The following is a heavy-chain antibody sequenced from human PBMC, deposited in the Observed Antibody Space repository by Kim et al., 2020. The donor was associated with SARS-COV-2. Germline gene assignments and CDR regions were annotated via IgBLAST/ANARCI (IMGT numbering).Heavy chain of an antibody. D-gene: IGHD6-13*01. CDR1: GFTFDEYA. V-gene: IGHV3-9*01. CDR2: ISWNRGSI. J-gene: IGHJ2*01. CDR3: ATDYSGSSSWYTYFDL. Sequence: GGSLRLSCAASGFTFDEYAMHWVRQAPGKGLEWVSGISWNRGSIGQADSVNGRFTISRDNAKNSLYLQMNSLRAEDTALYYCATDYSGSSSWYTYFDLWGRGTLVTVSS.